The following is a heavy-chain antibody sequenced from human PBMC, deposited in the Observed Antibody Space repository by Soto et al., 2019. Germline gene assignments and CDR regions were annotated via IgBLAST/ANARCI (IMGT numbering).Heavy chain of an antibody. D-gene: IGHD3-10*01. J-gene: IGHJ4*02. V-gene: IGHV3-21*01. CDR2: ISSSSSYI. CDR3: ARDWMIYYYGSGSYGYFDY. Sequence: EVQLVESGGGLVKPGGSLRLSCAASGFTFSSYSMNWVRQAPGKGLEWVSSISSSSSYIYYADSVKGRFTITRDNAKNSLYLQMNSLRAEDTALYYCARDWMIYYYGSGSYGYFDYWGQGTLVTVSS. CDR1: GFTFSSYS.